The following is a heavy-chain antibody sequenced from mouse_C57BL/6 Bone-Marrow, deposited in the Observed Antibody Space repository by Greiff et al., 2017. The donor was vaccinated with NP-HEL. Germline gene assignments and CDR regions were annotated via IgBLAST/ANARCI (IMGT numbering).Heavy chain of an antibody. CDR1: GFTFSSYA. Sequence: EVQRVESGEGLVKPGGFLKLSCAASGFTFSSYAMSWVRQTPEKRLEWVAYISSGGDYIYYADTVKGRFTISRDNARNTLYLKMSSLKSEDTAIYYCTRDHKGLRRGYYAMDYWGQGTSVTVSS. J-gene: IGHJ4*01. CDR3: TRDHKGLRRGYYAMDY. CDR2: ISSGGDYI. D-gene: IGHD2-2*01. V-gene: IGHV5-9-1*02.